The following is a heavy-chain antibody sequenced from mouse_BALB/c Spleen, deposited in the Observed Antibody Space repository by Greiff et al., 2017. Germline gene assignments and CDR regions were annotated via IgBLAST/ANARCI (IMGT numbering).Heavy chain of an antibody. V-gene: IGHV1-67*01. Sequence: VKLVESGPELVRPGVSVKISCKGSGYTFTDYAMHWVKQSHAKSLEWIGVISTYYGNTNYNQKFKGKATMTVDKSSSTAYMELARLTSEDSAIYYCARLGYGNYDWFAYWGQGTLVTVSA. CDR2: ISTYYGNT. CDR3: ARLGYGNYDWFAY. CDR1: GYTFTDYA. D-gene: IGHD2-1*01. J-gene: IGHJ3*01.